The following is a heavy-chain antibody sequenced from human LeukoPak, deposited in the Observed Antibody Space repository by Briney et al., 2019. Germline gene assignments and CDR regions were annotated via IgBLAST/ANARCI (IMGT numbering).Heavy chain of an antibody. CDR1: GYTFTGYY. CDR2: INPNSGGT. V-gene: IGHV1-2*02. J-gene: IGHJ3*02. CDR3: ARDRPRRTTVTTGGGAFDI. Sequence: ASVKVSCKASGYTFTGYYMHWVRQAPGQGLEWMGWINPNSGGTNYAQKFQGRVTMTRDTAISTAYMALSRLGSDDTAVYYCARDRPRRTTVTTGGGAFDIWGQGTRVTVSS. D-gene: IGHD4-17*01.